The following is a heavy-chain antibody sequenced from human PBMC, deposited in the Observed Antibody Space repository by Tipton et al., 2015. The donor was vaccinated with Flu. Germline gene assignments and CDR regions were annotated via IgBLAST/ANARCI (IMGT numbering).Heavy chain of an antibody. V-gene: IGHV4-38-2*02. Sequence: TLSLTCTVSGYSISSDYYWGWIRQPPGKGLEWIGNIYHTGNTYYNSSLKSRVSISVDRSKNQFSLKVSSVTAADTAVYYCAREHDSDGYDWFDPWGQGTLVIVSS. CDR3: AREHDSDGYDWFDP. CDR1: GYSISSDYY. D-gene: IGHD3-22*01. CDR2: IYHTGNT. J-gene: IGHJ5*02.